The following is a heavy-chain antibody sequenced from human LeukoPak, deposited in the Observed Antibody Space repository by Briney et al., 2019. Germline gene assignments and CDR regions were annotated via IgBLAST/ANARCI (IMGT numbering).Heavy chain of an antibody. Sequence: SETLSLTCTVSGGSISSGSYYWSWIRQPAGKRLEWIGHIYRSGSTNYNPSLKSRVTISVDTSKNQFSLKLSSVTAADTAVYYCARGLSAVLLWFGELSIPDYWGQGTLVTVSS. J-gene: IGHJ4*02. CDR3: ARGLSAVLLWFGELSIPDY. D-gene: IGHD3-10*01. CDR1: GGSISSGSYY. V-gene: IGHV4-61*09. CDR2: IYRSGST.